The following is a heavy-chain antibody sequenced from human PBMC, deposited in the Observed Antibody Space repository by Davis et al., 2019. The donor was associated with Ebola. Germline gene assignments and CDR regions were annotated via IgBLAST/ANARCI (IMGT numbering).Heavy chain of an antibody. Sequence: ASVKVSCKASGYTFTNYYMHWVRQAPGQGLEWMGIITPSGGSTSYAEKFQGRVTMTRDTSTNTVYMELKRLRSEDTAVYYCVGGGNDILSWLDPWGQGTLVSVSS. J-gene: IGHJ5*02. CDR2: ITPSGGST. CDR1: GYTFTNYY. D-gene: IGHD3-9*01. V-gene: IGHV1-46*01. CDR3: VGGGNDILSWLDP.